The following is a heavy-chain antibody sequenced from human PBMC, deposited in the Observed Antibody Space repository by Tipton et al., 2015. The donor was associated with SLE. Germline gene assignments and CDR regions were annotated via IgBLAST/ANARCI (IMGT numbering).Heavy chain of an antibody. CDR2: ILYDGSNQ. Sequence: SLRLSCAASGFSFSDYGINWVRQAPGKGLEWVAVILYDGSNQYYADSVKGRFTISRDNSKNTLHLQMNSLRTEDTAVYYCAREGNWSGEFDYWGQGTLVTVSS. D-gene: IGHD1-1*01. CDR3: AREGNWSGEFDY. V-gene: IGHV3-33*01. J-gene: IGHJ4*02. CDR1: GFSFSDYG.